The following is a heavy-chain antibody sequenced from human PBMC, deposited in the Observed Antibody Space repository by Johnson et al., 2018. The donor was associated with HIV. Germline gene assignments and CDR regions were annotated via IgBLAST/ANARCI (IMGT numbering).Heavy chain of an antibody. CDR2: ISYDGSNK. V-gene: IGHV3-30*18. CDR3: AKAGAVAGPGIDAFDI. D-gene: IGHD6-19*01. J-gene: IGHJ3*02. Sequence: VQLVESGGGVVQPGRSLRLSCAASGFAFSSYGMHWVRQAPGKGLAWVAIISYDGSNKYYADSVKGRFTISRDNSKKTLYLQMNSLRAEDTAVYYCAKAGAVAGPGIDAFDIWGQGTMVTVSS. CDR1: GFAFSSYG.